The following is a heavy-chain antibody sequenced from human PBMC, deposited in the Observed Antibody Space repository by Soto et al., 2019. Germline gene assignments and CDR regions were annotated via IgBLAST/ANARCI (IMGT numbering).Heavy chain of an antibody. CDR1: GGSISSYY. D-gene: IGHD4-17*01. Sequence: SETLSLTCTVSGGSISSYYWSWIRQPPGKGLEWIGYIYYSGSTNYNPSLKSRVTISVDTSKNQFSLKLSSVTAADTAVYYCARSYGGTLDYWGQGTLVTVSS. CDR3: ARSYGGTLDY. CDR2: IYYSGST. V-gene: IGHV4-59*08. J-gene: IGHJ4*02.